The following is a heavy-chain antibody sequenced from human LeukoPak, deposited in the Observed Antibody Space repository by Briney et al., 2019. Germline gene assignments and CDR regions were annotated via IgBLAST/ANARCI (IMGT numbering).Heavy chain of an antibody. V-gene: IGHV1-46*01. CDR1: GYSFTSFY. CDR2: INPSGGTK. Sequence: ASVKVSCKTSGYSFTSFYLHWVRQAPGQGLEWMGRINPSGGTKRFAQRFQGRVTLTKDTSTSTVYMELSSLRSEDTAVYYCARPRGRWLQFDYWGQGTLVTVSS. CDR3: ARPRGRWLQFDY. J-gene: IGHJ4*02. D-gene: IGHD5-24*01.